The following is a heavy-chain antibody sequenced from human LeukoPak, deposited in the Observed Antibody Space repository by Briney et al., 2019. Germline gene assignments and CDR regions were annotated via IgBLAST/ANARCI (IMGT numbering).Heavy chain of an antibody. CDR3: ARVPPPSAYDWAFDI. D-gene: IGHD3-3*01. V-gene: IGHV3-7*03. Sequence: PGRSLRLSCAASGFTFSTYWMSCDRQAPGNGLEWVANIKQDGSEKYYVDSVKGRFTISRDNAKNSLSLLMNSLGAEDTAVYYCARVPPPSAYDWAFDIWGQGTTVTVSS. CDR2: IKQDGSEK. CDR1: GFTFSTYW. J-gene: IGHJ3*02.